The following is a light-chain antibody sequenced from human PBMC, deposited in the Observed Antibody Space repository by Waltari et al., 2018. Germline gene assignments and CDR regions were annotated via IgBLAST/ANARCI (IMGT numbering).Light chain of an antibody. CDR1: SSDVGGYNY. V-gene: IGLV2-14*01. J-gene: IGLJ3*02. CDR3: SSYTSSSTWV. CDR2: DVS. Sequence: QSALTQPASVSGSPGQSITISCTGTSSDVGGYNYVSWYQQHPGKAPKLIIYDVSQRPSGVSNRFSVSKSGNTASLTISGLQAEDEADYYCSSYTSSSTWVFGGGTKLTVL.